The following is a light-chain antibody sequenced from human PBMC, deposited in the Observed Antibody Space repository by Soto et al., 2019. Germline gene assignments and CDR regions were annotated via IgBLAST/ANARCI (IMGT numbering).Light chain of an antibody. V-gene: IGKV3-15*01. Sequence: EIVMTQSPATLSVSPGERATLSCRASQSVSNNLAWYQQKPGQAPRLLIYGASTRATGIPARFSGSGSGTEFTLSVSSLQSEDFAVYSCQQYNTWPRTFGQGTKVEIK. CDR1: QSVSNN. J-gene: IGKJ1*01. CDR2: GAS. CDR3: QQYNTWPRT.